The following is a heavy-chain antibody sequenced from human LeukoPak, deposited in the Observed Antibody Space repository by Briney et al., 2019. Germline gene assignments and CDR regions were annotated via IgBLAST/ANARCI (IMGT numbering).Heavy chain of an antibody. D-gene: IGHD3-22*01. J-gene: IGHJ4*02. CDR1: GFTFSSYG. CDR3: AKSFAITMIVVVLMGD. CDR2: ISYDGSNK. V-gene: IGHV3-30*18. Sequence: GRSLRLSCAASGFTFSSYGMHWVRQAPGKGLEWVAVISYDGSNKYYADSVKGRFTISRDNSKNTLYLQMNSLRAEDTAVYYCAKSFAITMIVVVLMGDWGQGTLVTVSS.